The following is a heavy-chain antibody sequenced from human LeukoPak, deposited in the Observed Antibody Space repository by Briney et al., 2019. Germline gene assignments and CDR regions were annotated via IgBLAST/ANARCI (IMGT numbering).Heavy chain of an antibody. Sequence: GASVKVSCKASGYTFTGYYIYWVRQAPGQGLEWMGWINPNSGGTNYAQKFQGRVTMTRDTSISTAYMELSRLRSDDTAVFYCARDQEHMYCGGDCYSGFDYWGQGTLVIVSS. CDR3: ARDQEHMYCGGDCYSGFDY. CDR1: GYTFTGYY. J-gene: IGHJ4*02. D-gene: IGHD2-21*01. V-gene: IGHV1-2*02. CDR2: INPNSGGT.